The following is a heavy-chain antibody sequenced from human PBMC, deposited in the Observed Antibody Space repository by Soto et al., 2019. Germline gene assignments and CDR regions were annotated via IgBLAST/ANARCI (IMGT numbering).Heavy chain of an antibody. V-gene: IGHV3-21*01. J-gene: IGHJ3*02. D-gene: IGHD3-3*01. CDR2: ISSRSSYI. Sequence: EVQLVESGGGLVKPGGSLRVSCGASGFTFSNYRMTWVRQGPGKGLEWVSSISSRSSYISYADSVKGRFTISRDNAKNSLYLQMNSLRAEDTAVYYCVRDRQVNYDFWSADAFDIWGQGTMVTVSS. CDR3: VRDRQVNYDFWSADAFDI. CDR1: GFTFSNYR.